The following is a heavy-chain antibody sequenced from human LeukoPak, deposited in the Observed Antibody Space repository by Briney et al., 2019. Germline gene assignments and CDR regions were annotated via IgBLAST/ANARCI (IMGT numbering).Heavy chain of an antibody. CDR1: GFTFSSFS. D-gene: IGHD3-9*01. V-gene: IGHV3-21*01. CDR2: ISSSSSYI. Sequence: KPGGSLRLSCAASGFTFSSFSMNWVRQAPGKGLEWVSSISSSSSYIYYADSVKGRFTISRDNAKNSLYLQMNSLRAEDTAVYYCARGSYDILTGYYQYYFDYWGQGTLVTV. CDR3: ARGSYDILTGYYQYYFDY. J-gene: IGHJ4*02.